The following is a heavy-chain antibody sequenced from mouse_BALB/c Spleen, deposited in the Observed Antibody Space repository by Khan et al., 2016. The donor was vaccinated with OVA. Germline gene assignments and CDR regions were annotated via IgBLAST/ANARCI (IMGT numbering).Heavy chain of an antibody. CDR1: GYTFTSYW. CDR2: INPSTGYT. Sequence: QVQLQQSGAELAKPGASVKMSRKASGYTFTSYWMHWVKQRPGQGLEWIGYINPSTGYTEYNQKFKDKATLTADKSSSTAYMQLSSLTSEDSAVYYCEKTGNYGFAYWGQGTLVTVSA. CDR3: EKTGNYGFAY. J-gene: IGHJ3*01. V-gene: IGHV1-7*01. D-gene: IGHD2-1*01.